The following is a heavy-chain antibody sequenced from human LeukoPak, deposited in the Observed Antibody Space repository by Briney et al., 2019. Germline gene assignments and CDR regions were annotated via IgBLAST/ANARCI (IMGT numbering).Heavy chain of an antibody. J-gene: IGHJ5*02. Sequence: ASVEVSCKASGNTISDSYMHWVRQAPGQGLEWMGIINPSGLSTSYAQKFQGRVTMTRDTSTSIVYMELSSLRSEDTAVYYCARGGSYSYNWLDTWGQGTLVTVSS. V-gene: IGHV1-46*01. D-gene: IGHD1-26*01. CDR3: ARGGSYSYNWLDT. CDR2: INPSGLST. CDR1: GNTISDSY.